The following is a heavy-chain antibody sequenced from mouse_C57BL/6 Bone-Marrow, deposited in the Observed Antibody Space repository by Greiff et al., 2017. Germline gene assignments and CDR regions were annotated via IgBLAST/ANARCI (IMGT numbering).Heavy chain of an antibody. D-gene: IGHD2-3*01. J-gene: IGHJ3*01. CDR2: INPGSGGT. CDR3: ARWLLRGGTFFAY. V-gene: IGHV1-54*01. Sequence: LVESGAELVRPGTSVKVSCKASGYAFTNYLIEWVKQRPGQGLEWIGVINPGSGGTNYNEKFKGKATLTADKSSSTAYMQLSSLTSEDSAVYFCARWLLRGGTFFAYWGQGTLVTVSA. CDR1: GYAFTNYL.